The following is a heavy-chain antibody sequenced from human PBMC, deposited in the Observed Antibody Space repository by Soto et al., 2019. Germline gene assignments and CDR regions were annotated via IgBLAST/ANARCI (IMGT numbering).Heavy chain of an antibody. D-gene: IGHD6-13*01. CDR1: GYTFTSYG. V-gene: IGHV1-18*04. CDR3: AREGPLSSSWSQGTY. CDR2: ISAYNGNT. Sequence: ASVKVSCKASGYTFTSYGISWVRQAPGQGLEWMGWISAYNGNTNYAQKLQGRVTMTTDTSTSTAYMELRSLRSDDTAVYYCAREGPLSSSWSQGTYWGQGTLVTVSS. J-gene: IGHJ4*02.